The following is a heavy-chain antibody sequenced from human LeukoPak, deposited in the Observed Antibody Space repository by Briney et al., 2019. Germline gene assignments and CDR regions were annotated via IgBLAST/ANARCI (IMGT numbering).Heavy chain of an antibody. CDR3: ARGSSGYYDYYYGMDV. CDR1: GGSISSGGYY. Sequence: SETLSLICTVSGGSISSGGYYWSWIRQHPGKGLEWIGYIYYSGSTYYNPSLKSRVTISVDTSKNQFSLKLSSVTAADTAVYYCARGSSGYYDYYYGMDVWGQGTTVTVSS. J-gene: IGHJ6*02. D-gene: IGHD3-22*01. V-gene: IGHV4-31*03. CDR2: IYYSGST.